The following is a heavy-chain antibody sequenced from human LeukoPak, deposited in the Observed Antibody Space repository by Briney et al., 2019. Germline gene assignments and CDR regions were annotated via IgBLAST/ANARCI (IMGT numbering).Heavy chain of an antibody. Sequence: SETPSLTCTLSGGSMSHNYWSWIRQPPGKGLEWIGYISSSGSTNYNPSLQSRVTMSVDTSKNQFSLNLSSVTAADTALHYCTRHLRKETYSYYFDFWGQGILVTVSS. CDR3: TRHLRKETYSYYFDF. J-gene: IGHJ4*02. CDR1: GGSMSHNY. D-gene: IGHD4-11*01. CDR2: ISSSGST. V-gene: IGHV4-59*08.